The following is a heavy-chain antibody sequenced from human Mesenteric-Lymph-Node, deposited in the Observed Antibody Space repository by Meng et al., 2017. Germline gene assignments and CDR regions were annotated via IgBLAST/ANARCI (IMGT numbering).Heavy chain of an antibody. CDR2: IIPIFGTA. D-gene: IGHD3-16*02. J-gene: IGHJ4*02. V-gene: IGHV1-69*13. Sequence: SVKVSCKASGGTFSSYAISWVRQAPGQGLEWMGGIIPIFGTANYAQKFQGRVTITADESTSTAYMELSSLRSEDTAVYYCARVGHGLSPFYYFDYWGQGTLVTVSS. CDR1: GGTFSSYA. CDR3: ARVGHGLSPFYYFDY.